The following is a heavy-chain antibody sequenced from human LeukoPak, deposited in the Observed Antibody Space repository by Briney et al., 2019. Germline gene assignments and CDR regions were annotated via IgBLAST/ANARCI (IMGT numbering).Heavy chain of an antibody. J-gene: IGHJ4*02. D-gene: IGHD3-10*01. Sequence: PGGSLRLSCAVSGFTFSNYWMTWVRQAPGKGLEWVANIKQDGSEKYYVDSVKGRFTISRDNAKNSLYLQMNSLRAEDTAVYYCARGNFGYYGSGSYGYWGQGTLVTVSS. CDR2: IKQDGSEK. V-gene: IGHV3-7*01. CDR3: ARGNFGYYGSGSYGY. CDR1: GFTFSNYW.